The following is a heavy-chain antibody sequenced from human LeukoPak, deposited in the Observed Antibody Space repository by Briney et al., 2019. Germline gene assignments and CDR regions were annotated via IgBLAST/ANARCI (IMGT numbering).Heavy chain of an antibody. Sequence: ASVNVSRKASGYTFTSYGISWVRQAPRQGLEWMGWINAYNGKKNNPQKLQGRVTMTTDTSTSTAYMELRSLRSEDTAVYYCASGVLGNDYGGKSEVRAFDIWGGGTMVTVSS. V-gene: IGHV1-18*01. CDR3: ASGVLGNDYGGKSEVRAFDI. CDR2: INAYNGKK. J-gene: IGHJ3*02. CDR1: GYTFTSYG. D-gene: IGHD4-23*01.